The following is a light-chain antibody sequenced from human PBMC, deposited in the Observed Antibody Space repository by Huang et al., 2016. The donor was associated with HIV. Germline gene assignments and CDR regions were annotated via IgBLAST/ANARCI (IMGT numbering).Light chain of an antibody. V-gene: IGKV3D-15*01. J-gene: IGKJ2*01. CDR3: QQYNNWPPEYT. CDR2: VAS. CDR1: HSVSNK. Sequence: EIVMTQSPATLPVSPGESATLSCRASHSVSNKIAWYQQHPGLAPTLLIYVASPSATGSPARFSGCGCGTRFTLTISSVQSEDFAVYYCQQYNNWPPEYTFGQGTKLEIK.